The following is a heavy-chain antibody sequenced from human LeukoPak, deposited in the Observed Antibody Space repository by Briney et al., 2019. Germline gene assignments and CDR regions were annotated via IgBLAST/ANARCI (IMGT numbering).Heavy chain of an antibody. CDR1: GGSISSGAYC. V-gene: IGHV4-61*02. D-gene: IGHD2-2*02. Sequence: SETLSLTCTVPGGSISSGAYCWSWIRQPAGKGLEWIGRIYTGGSTNYNPSLKSRVTMSADTSRNQFSLRLSSVNAADTAVYYCASEVPASIDYFQHWGQGTLVTVSS. CDR3: ASEVPASIDYFQH. CDR2: IYTGGST. J-gene: IGHJ1*01.